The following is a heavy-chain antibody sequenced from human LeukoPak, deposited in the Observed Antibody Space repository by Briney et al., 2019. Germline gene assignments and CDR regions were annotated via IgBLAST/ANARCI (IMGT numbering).Heavy chain of an antibody. Sequence: GGSLRLSCAASGFTFKGYWMSWVRQAPGKGLEWVANIQQDGSEKKYVDSVKGRFTISRDNAKNSLYLQMDSLRAEDTAVYYCVRLRYTYGKNFDCWGQGTLVTVSS. V-gene: IGHV3-7*01. J-gene: IGHJ4*02. CDR2: IQQDGSEK. D-gene: IGHD5-18*01. CDR3: VRLRYTYGKNFDC. CDR1: GFTFKGYW.